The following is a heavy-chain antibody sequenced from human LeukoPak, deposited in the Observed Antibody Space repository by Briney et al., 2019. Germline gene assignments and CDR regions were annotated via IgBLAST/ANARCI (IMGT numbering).Heavy chain of an antibody. D-gene: IGHD3-22*01. CDR2: IYYSGST. CDR3: ARQERGYNGSGHRAFDI. V-gene: IGHV4-39*01. Sequence: SETLSLTCAVSSGSISSSSYYWGWIRQPPGKGLEWIGSIYYSGSTYYNPSLKSRVTLSVDTSKNQFSLKLRSVTAADTAVYYCARQERGYNGSGHRAFDIWGQGTMVTISS. CDR1: SGSISSSSYY. J-gene: IGHJ3*02.